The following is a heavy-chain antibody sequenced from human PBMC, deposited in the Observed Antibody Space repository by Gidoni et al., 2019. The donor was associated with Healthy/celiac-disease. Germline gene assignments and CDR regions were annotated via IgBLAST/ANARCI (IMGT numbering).Heavy chain of an antibody. CDR3: AKDPGWPTYYDSLW. Sequence: EVQRLESGGGLVQPGGSLRLSCAASGFTVSSYAMSWVRQAPGKGLDCVSAIIGSGGSTYYAYSVNGRFTISRDNSKTTLYLQMNSLRAEDTAVYYCAKDPGWPTYYDSLWWGQGTLVTVSS. D-gene: IGHD3-22*01. CDR1: GFTVSSYA. V-gene: IGHV3-23*01. J-gene: IGHJ4*02. CDR2: IIGSGGST.